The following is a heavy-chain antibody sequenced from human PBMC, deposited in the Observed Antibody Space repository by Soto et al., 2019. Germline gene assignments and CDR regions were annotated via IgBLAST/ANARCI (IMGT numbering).Heavy chain of an antibody. J-gene: IGHJ4*02. CDR1: GFPFSSYW. CDR3: AREYYGLLTGYYTDY. V-gene: IGHV3-74*01. CDR2: ISGDGVTT. D-gene: IGHD3-9*01. Sequence: EVQLVESGGDLVQRGGSLRLSCAASGFPFSSYWMHWVRHTPGKGLDWVARISGDGVTTYYADSVTGRFTVSRDNAKNTLSLQIRGLRAEDTAVYYCAREYYGLLTGYYTDYWGQGPLVSVSS.